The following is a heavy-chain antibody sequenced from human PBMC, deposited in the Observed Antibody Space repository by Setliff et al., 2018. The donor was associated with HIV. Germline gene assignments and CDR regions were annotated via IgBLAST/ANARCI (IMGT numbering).Heavy chain of an antibody. CDR1: GYSFTTSG. CDR2: INIRSGNT. CDR3: ARVYYNFWSGYYYYYYYYMDV. V-gene: IGHV1-18*01. J-gene: IGHJ6*03. Sequence: ASVKVSYKASGYSFTTSGVSWVRQAPGQGLEWMGWINIRSGNTNYAQKFQGRVTMTTDTSTSTAYMGLRSLRSDDTAVYYCARVYYNFWSGYYYYYYYYMDVWGKGTTVTVSS. D-gene: IGHD3-3*01.